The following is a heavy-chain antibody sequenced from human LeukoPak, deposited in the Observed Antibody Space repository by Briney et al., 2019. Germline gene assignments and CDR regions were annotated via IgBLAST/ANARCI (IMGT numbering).Heavy chain of an antibody. V-gene: IGHV4-34*01. Sequence: SETLSLTCAVYGGSFSGYYWSWIRQPPGKGLEWIGEINHSGSTNYNPSLKSRVTISVDTSKNQFSLKLSSVTAADTAVYYCARTRYSSSWHPIEPSDYMDVWGKGTTVTVSS. J-gene: IGHJ6*03. CDR1: GGSFSGYY. D-gene: IGHD6-13*01. CDR3: ARTRYSSSWHPIEPSDYMDV. CDR2: INHSGST.